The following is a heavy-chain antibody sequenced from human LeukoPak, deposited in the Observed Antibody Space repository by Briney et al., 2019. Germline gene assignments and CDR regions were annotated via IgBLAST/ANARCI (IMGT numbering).Heavy chain of an antibody. Sequence: GGSLRLSCAASGFTFTSYWMSWVRQAPGKGLEWVANIKQDGSEKYYAASVKGRFTISRDNAKNSVFLQLNSVKVEDTAVYYCARDGVKESSSVFYFDYWGQGTLVTVSS. CDR3: ARDGVKESSSVFYFDY. D-gene: IGHD3-10*01. CDR1: GFTFTSYW. CDR2: IKQDGSEK. J-gene: IGHJ4*02. V-gene: IGHV3-7*01.